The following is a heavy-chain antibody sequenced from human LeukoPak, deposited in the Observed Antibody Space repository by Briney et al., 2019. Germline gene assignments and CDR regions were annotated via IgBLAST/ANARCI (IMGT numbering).Heavy chain of an antibody. J-gene: IGHJ4*02. D-gene: IGHD1-26*01. Sequence: GGSLRLSCEASGFTFNSYAMGGVRQAPGKGREWVSSISGGGGSTYYAASVKGRFTLSRDNSKNPLYLQMNSLRAEDTAVYYCAKVVRVGAIDYWGQGTLVTVSS. CDR2: ISGGGGST. V-gene: IGHV3-23*01. CDR1: GFTFNSYA. CDR3: AKVVRVGAIDY.